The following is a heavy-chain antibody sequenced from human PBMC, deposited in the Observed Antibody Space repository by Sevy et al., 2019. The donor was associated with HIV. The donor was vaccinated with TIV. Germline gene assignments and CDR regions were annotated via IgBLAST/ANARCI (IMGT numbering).Heavy chain of an antibody. CDR2: LSSSGTTK. CDR3: AMGSSGGEYGYRYYYMDV. D-gene: IGHD5-12*01. J-gene: IGHJ6*03. V-gene: IGHV3-11*01. Sequence: GGSLRLSCTASGFSFRDFSMTWIRQTPGKGLEWVSFLSSSGTTKYYADSVEGRFSISRDIARNSVYLQMNSLRVEDASLYDCAMGSSGGEYGYRYYYMDVWGKGTTVTVSS. CDR1: GFSFRDFS.